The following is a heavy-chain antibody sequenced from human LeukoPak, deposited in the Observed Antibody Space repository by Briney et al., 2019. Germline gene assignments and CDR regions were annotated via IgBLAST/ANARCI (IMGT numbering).Heavy chain of an antibody. CDR2: ISGSGGST. CDR3: AKGQDLAEY. J-gene: IGHJ4*02. D-gene: IGHD3/OR15-3a*01. CDR1: AFIFSSYA. Sequence: GGCLSLSCAASAFIFSSYAMSWVRQAPGKGLEWLSAISGSGGSTYYANSVKGRFTISRDSSKNTLYLRINSLRAEDTAVYYCAKGQDLAEYWVQGTVVTVSS. V-gene: IGHV3-23*01.